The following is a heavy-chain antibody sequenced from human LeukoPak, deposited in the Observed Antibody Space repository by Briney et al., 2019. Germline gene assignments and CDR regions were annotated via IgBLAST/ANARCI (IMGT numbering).Heavy chain of an antibody. CDR1: GGSFSGYY. Sequence: SETLSLTCAVYGGSFSGYYWSWIRQPPGKGLEWIGEINHSGSTNYNPSLKSRVTISVDTSKNQFSLKLSSVTAADTAVYYCARAHGDYRAEYFQHWGQGTLVTVSS. J-gene: IGHJ1*01. CDR2: INHSGST. V-gene: IGHV4-34*01. CDR3: ARAHGDYRAEYFQH. D-gene: IGHD4-17*01.